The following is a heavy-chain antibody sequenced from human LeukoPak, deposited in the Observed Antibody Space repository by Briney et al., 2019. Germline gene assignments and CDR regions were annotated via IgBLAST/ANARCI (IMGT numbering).Heavy chain of an antibody. CDR1: GYSITRGYY. CDR3: ARSGPYYYHYMDV. CDR2: IYHSGST. V-gene: IGHV4-38-2*02. Sequence: SEALSLTCTVSGYSITRGYYWGWIRQPPGQGLEWIGSIYHSGSTYYNPSLKSRVVISVDTSKNQFSLKLNSVIAADTAVYYCARSGPYYYHYMDVWGEGTTVTVSS. J-gene: IGHJ6*03. D-gene: IGHD3-10*01.